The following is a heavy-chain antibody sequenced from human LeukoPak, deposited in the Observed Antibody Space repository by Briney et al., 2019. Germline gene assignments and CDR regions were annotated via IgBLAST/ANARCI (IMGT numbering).Heavy chain of an antibody. CDR2: IYYSGST. V-gene: IGHV4-59*12. D-gene: IGHD6-19*01. CDR3: ARGPWGYSGGWPAEYFQH. CDR1: GGSISSYY. J-gene: IGHJ1*01. Sequence: SETLSLTCTVSGGSISSYYWSWIRQPPGKGLGWIGYIYYSGSTNYNPSLKSRVTISVDTSKNQFSLKLSSVTAADTAVYYCARGPWGYSGGWPAEYFQHWGQGTLVTVSS.